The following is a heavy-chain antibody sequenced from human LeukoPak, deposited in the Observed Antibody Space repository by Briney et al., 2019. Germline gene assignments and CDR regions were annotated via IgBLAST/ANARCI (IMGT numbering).Heavy chain of an antibody. CDR3: AKETLYCSSTSCYTGGVYYFDY. J-gene: IGHJ4*02. V-gene: IGHV3-23*01. D-gene: IGHD2-2*02. CDR2: ISGSGGST. Sequence: MSWVRQXPGKGLEWVSAISGSGGSTYYADSVKGRFTISRDNSKNTLYLQMNSLRAEDTAVYYCAKETLYCSSTSCYTGGVYYFDYWGQGTLVTVSS.